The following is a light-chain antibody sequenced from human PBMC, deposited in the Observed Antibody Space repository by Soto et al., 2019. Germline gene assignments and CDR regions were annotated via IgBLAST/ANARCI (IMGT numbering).Light chain of an antibody. J-gene: IGLJ2*01. V-gene: IGLV1-51*01. CDR2: DNN. Sequence: QSVLTQPPSVSAAPGQKVTISCSGSSSNIGNNYVSWYQQLPGTAPKLLIYDNNKRPSGTPDRFSGSKSGTSATLAITGLQTGDEADYYCGTWDSSLSAGVFGGGTKVTVL. CDR1: SSNIGNNY. CDR3: GTWDSSLSAGV.